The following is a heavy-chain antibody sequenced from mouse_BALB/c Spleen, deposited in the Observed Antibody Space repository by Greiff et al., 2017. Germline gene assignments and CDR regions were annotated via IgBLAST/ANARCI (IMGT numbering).Heavy chain of an antibody. J-gene: IGHJ3*01. CDR1: GDSITSGY. V-gene: IGHV3-8*02. D-gene: IGHD2-2*01. CDR2: ISYSGST. Sequence: EVKVIESGPSLVKPSQTLSLTCSVTGDSITSGYWNWIRKFPGNKLEYMGYISYSGSTYYNPSLKSRISITRDTSKNQYYLQLNSVTTEDTATYYCARGGYDGGSWFAYWGQGTLVTVSA. CDR3: ARGGYDGGSWFAY.